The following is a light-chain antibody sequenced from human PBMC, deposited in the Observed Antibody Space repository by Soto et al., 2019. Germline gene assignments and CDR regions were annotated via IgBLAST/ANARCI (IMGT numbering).Light chain of an antibody. CDR2: GNS. CDR1: SSNIGSGYD. CDR3: QSYDSSLSGSNV. V-gene: IGLV1-40*01. J-gene: IGLJ1*01. Sequence: HSALTQPPSVSVAPGQRVTISCTGSSSNIGSGYDVHWYQQLPGTAPKLLIYGNSNRPSGVPDRFSGSKSGTSASLDITGLQAEDEADYYCQSYDSSLSGSNVFGXGTKVTVL.